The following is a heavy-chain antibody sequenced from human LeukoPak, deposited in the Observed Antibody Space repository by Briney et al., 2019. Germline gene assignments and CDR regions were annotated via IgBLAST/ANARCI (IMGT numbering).Heavy chain of an antibody. V-gene: IGHV3-74*01. CDR3: AKGGMITFGGVIVRTYAFDI. CDR1: GFTFSSYW. Sequence: GGSLRLSCAASGFTFSSYWMHWVRQAPGKGLVWVSRINSDGSSTSYADSVKGRFTISRDNAKNTLYLQMNSLRAEDTAVYYCAKGGMITFGGVIVRTYAFDIWGQGTMVTVSS. J-gene: IGHJ3*02. CDR2: INSDGSST. D-gene: IGHD3-16*02.